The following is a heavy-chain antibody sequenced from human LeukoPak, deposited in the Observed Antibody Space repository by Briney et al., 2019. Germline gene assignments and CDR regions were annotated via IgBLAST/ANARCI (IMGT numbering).Heavy chain of an antibody. J-gene: IGHJ4*02. CDR1: GGSISSYH. D-gene: IGHD2-21*01. CDR2: IYSSGNT. V-gene: IGHV4-4*07. Sequence: SETLSLTCTVSGGSISSYHWSWIRQPAGKGLEWIGRIYSSGNTNYSPSLKSRVTISVDTSKNQFSLKLNSVTAADTAVYYCARRVISSNASFDYWGQGTLVTVSS. CDR3: ARRVISSNASFDY.